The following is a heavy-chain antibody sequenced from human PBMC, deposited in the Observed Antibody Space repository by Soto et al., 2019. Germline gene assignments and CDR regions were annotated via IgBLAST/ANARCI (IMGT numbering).Heavy chain of an antibody. CDR2: INHSGST. CDR3: ARGQVQGIAAAGTRRRRYFDY. J-gene: IGHJ4*02. CDR1: GGSFSGYY. Sequence: PSETLSLTCAVYGGSFSGYYWSWIRQPPGKGLEWIGEINHSGSTNYNPSLKSRVTISVDTSKNQFSLKLSSVTAADTAVYYCARGQVQGIAAAGTRRRRYFDYWGQGTLVTVSS. D-gene: IGHD6-13*01. V-gene: IGHV4-34*01.